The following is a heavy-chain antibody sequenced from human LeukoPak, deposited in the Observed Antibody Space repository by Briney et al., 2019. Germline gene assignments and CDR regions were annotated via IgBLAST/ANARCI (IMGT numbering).Heavy chain of an antibody. CDR3: ARSLSGYDPLCAC. CDR2: LTSSSNTF. D-gene: IGHD5-12*01. J-gene: IGHJ4*02. Sequence: GGSLRLSCEVSGFTFSSYSMTWVRQVPGKGLEWIAYLTSSSNTFYYADSVKGRFIISRDNARTSLFLQMNSLTVEDTAVYYCARSLSGYDPLCACWGQGTLVTVSS. V-gene: IGHV3-48*01. CDR1: GFTFSSYS.